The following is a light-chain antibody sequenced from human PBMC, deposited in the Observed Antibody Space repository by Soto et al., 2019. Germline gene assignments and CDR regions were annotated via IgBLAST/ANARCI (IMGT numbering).Light chain of an antibody. CDR2: DAS. CDR3: QQYETYSGT. J-gene: IGKJ1*01. CDR1: QSVAGW. Sequence: QMTHSPSTPSASVGDTVTITCRASQSVAGWLAWYQQKPGKAPTLLIYDASALPRGVPSRFSGSGSGTEFTLTISSLQPDDFATYYCQQYETYSGTFGQGTKVDIK. V-gene: IGKV1-5*01.